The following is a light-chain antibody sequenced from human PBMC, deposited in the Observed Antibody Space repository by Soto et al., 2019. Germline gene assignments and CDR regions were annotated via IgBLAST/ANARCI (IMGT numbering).Light chain of an antibody. V-gene: IGLV1-44*01. CDR1: SSNIGPNP. CDR2: TNN. CDR3: AAWDDSLNGPV. Sequence: QSVLTQPPSASGTPGQRVTISCSGSSSNIGPNPVNWFQQLPGTAPKLLIYTNNQRPSGVPDRFSGSKSGTSASLAISGLPSEDEAHYYCAAWDDSLNGPVFGGGTKLTVL. J-gene: IGLJ2*01.